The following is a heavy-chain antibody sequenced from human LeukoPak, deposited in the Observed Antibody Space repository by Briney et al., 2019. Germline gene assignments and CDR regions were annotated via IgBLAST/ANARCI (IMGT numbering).Heavy chain of an antibody. D-gene: IGHD3-22*01. CDR2: ISSSGSTI. J-gene: IGHJ4*02. CDR3: ARDGPEGSSGYSFDY. V-gene: IGHV3-48*04. Sequence: PGGSLRLSCAASGFTFSSYWMSWVRQAPGKGLEWVSYISSSGSTIYYADSVKGRFTISRDNAKNSLYLQMNSLRAEDTAVYYCARDGPEGSSGYSFDYWGQGTLVTVSS. CDR1: GFTFSSYW.